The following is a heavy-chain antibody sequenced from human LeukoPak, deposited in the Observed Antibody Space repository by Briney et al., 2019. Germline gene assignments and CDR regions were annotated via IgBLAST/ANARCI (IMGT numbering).Heavy chain of an antibody. Sequence: ASVKASCKASGYTFTSYGITWVRQAPGQGLEWMGWISAYNGNTNYAQKLQGRVTMTTDTSTSTAYMELRSLRSDDTAVYYCARTKYSSSWYAFVWGVDYWGQGTLVTVSS. V-gene: IGHV1-18*01. CDR1: GYTFTSYG. CDR3: ARTKYSSSWYAFVWGVDY. CDR2: ISAYNGNT. J-gene: IGHJ4*02. D-gene: IGHD6-13*01.